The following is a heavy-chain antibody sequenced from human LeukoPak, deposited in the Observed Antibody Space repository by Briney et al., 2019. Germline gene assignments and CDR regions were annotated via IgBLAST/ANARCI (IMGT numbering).Heavy chain of an antibody. V-gene: IGHV3-23*01. CDR1: GFTFSSYA. Sequence: GGSLRLSCAASGFTFSSYAMSWVRQAPGKGLEWVSAISGSGGSTYYADSVKGRFTISRDNSKNTLYLQMNSLRAEDTAVYYCAKEFMYYYDSSGYYSDYWGQGTLVTVSS. CDR3: AKEFMYYYDSSGYYSDY. CDR2: ISGSGGST. J-gene: IGHJ4*02. D-gene: IGHD3-22*01.